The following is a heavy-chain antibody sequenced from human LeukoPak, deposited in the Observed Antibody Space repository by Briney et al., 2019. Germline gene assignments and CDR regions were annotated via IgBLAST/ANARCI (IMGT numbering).Heavy chain of an antibody. Sequence: ASVKASCKASGYTFTSYGISWVRQAPGQGLEWMGWISAYNGNTNYAQKLQDRVTKTTDTSTSTAYMELRRLRSDDTAVYYCARGYAASCSSTTCPYFDYWGQGTLVTVSS. J-gene: IGHJ4*02. CDR2: ISAYNGNT. V-gene: IGHV1-18*01. CDR1: GYTFTSYG. CDR3: ARGYAASCSSTTCPYFDY. D-gene: IGHD2-2*01.